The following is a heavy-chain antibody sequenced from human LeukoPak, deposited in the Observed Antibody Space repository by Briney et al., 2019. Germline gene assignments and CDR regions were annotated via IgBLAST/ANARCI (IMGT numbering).Heavy chain of an antibody. J-gene: IGHJ4*02. CDR1: GFTFHSYW. CDR3: ARDGNSRKGFDY. Sequence: GGSLRLSCAASGFTFHSYWMSWVRQAPGKGLEWVANIKEDGSGKYYVDSVKGRLTISRDNAKNSLYLQMNSLRAEDTAVYYCARDGNSRKGFDYWGQGTLVTVSS. D-gene: IGHD5-18*01. V-gene: IGHV3-7*04. CDR2: IKEDGSGK.